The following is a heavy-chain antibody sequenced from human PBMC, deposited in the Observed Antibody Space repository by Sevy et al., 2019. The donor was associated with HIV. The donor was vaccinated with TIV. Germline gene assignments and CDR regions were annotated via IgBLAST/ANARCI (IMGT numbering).Heavy chain of an antibody. J-gene: IGHJ4*02. Sequence: GGSLRLSCAASGFTFSSYWMSWVRQAPGKGLEWVANIKQDGSEKYYVDSVKGRFTISRDNAKNSLYLQMNSLRAEDTAVYYCARDRQYSGYNWDFDYWGQGTLVTVSS. CDR3: ARDRQYSGYNWDFDY. V-gene: IGHV3-7*01. CDR1: GFTFSSYW. D-gene: IGHD5-12*01. CDR2: IKQDGSEK.